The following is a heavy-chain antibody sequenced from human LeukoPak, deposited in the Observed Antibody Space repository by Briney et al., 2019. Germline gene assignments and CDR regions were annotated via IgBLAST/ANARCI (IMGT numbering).Heavy chain of an antibody. CDR2: ISSSSNYI. V-gene: IGHV3-23*01. Sequence: PGGSLRLSCAASGFTFSSYAMSWVRQAPGKGLEWVSSISSSSNYIYYADSVKGRFTISRDNSKNTLYLQMNSLRAKDTAVYYCAKARPSDYWGQGTLVTVSS. CDR3: AKARPSDY. J-gene: IGHJ4*02. CDR1: GFTFSSYA.